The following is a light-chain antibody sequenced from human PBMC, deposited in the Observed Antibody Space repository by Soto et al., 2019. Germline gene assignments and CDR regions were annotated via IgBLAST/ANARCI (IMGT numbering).Light chain of an antibody. V-gene: IGKV3-15*01. CDR1: QSVRSN. Sequence: EIVMTQSPATLSVSPGERATLACRASQSVRSNLAWYQQKPGQAPRLVIYGASTRATGVPARFSGRGAGTEFTLTISSLQSEDFAVYYCQQYNDWLWTCGLGTKVDIK. J-gene: IGKJ1*01. CDR2: GAS. CDR3: QQYNDWLWT.